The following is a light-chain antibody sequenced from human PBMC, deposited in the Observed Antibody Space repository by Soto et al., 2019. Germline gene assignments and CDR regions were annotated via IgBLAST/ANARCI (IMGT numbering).Light chain of an antibody. Sequence: IVMTQYQGTLSVSPGERVTLSCRASQSVRSKLVWYQRKPGQSPRLLISDASTRATGIPGRFSGSGSGTEFTLTISSLQSEDFAIYYCQQYNNWPWTFGQGTKVDNK. V-gene: IGKV3-15*01. CDR1: QSVRSK. J-gene: IGKJ1*01. CDR2: DAS. CDR3: QQYNNWPWT.